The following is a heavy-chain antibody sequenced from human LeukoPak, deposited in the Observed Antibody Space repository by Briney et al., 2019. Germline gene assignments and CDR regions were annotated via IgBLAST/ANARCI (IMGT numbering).Heavy chain of an antibody. CDR2: INPNTGDT. J-gene: IGHJ4*02. CDR1: GYTFTGYH. Sequence: ASVKVSCKASGYTFTGYHMHWVRQAPGQGLEWMGWINPNTGDTNYAQKFQGRVTMTRDTSISTAYMELSRLRSDDTAVYYCARGSITMIVVVTHFDYWGQGTLVTVSS. CDR3: ARGSITMIVVVTHFDY. V-gene: IGHV1-2*02. D-gene: IGHD3-22*01.